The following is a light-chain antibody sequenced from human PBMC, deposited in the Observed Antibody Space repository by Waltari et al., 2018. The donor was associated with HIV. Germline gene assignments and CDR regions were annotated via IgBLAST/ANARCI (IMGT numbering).Light chain of an antibody. CDR2: DAS. J-gene: IGKJ4*01. Sequence: EIVLTQSPGTLSLSVGERATLSCRASQRLTSTYIDWYQQKPGQAPSLLIYDASTRATGIPDRFSGSGSGTDFTLTISRLEPEDFAVYYCQQYVTSPLTFGGGTKVQT. CDR3: QQYVTSPLT. CDR1: QRLTSTY. V-gene: IGKV3-20*01.